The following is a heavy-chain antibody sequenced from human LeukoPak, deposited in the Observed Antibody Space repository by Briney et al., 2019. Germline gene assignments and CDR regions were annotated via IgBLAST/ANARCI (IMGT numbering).Heavy chain of an antibody. CDR3: ARDPGIAAAGNSFDP. D-gene: IGHD6-13*01. CDR1: GGTFSSYA. Sequence: GSSVKVSCKASGGTFSSYAISWVRQAPRQGLEWMGRINPNSGVTKYAERFQGRVTMTRDTSISTAYMELSRLRSDDAAVYYCARDPGIAAAGNSFDPWGQGTLVTVSS. J-gene: IGHJ5*02. V-gene: IGHV1-2*06. CDR2: INPNSGVT.